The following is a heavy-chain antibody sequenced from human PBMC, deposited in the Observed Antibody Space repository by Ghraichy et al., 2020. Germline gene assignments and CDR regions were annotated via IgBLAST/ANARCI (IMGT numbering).Heavy chain of an antibody. CDR1: GGSISSGAYY. Sequence: SQTLSLTCTVSGGSISSGAYYWSWIRQHPGKGLEWIGYAYYSGSNYYNPSLKSRITVSFDTSKNRFSLKLSSVTAADMAVYYCARVPFTFGGVVVIPETFDIWGQGTMVTVSS. D-gene: IGHD3-16*02. J-gene: IGHJ3*02. CDR2: AYYSGSN. V-gene: IGHV4-31*03. CDR3: ARVPFTFGGVVVIPETFDI.